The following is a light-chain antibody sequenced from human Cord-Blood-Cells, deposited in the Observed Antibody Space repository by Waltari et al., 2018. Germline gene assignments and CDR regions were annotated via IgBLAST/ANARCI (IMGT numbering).Light chain of an antibody. CDR2: RAC. CDR3: KDYNNLPPLT. Sequence: EIVVTQTPATRSASPGERAPPSCRASQRVSSNLAWYQQKPDQPPRLLFYRACTRATGIPARCSGSGFVTQFTRTINSLQSEDFGVNYYKDYNNLPPLTFVGGTKVE. CDR1: QRVSSN. V-gene: IGKV3-15*01. J-gene: IGKJ4*01.